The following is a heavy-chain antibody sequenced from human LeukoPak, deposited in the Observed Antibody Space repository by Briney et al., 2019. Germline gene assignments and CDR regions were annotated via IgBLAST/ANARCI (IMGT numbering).Heavy chain of an antibody. CDR1: GYTFIAYY. D-gene: IGHD5-18*01. CDR2: INANSGGT. CDR3: AKDLGIPSSVSPDWGMDV. Sequence: ASVKVSCKASGYTFIAYYIQWVRQAPGQGLEWMGWINANSGGTKYAQKFQGRVTMTRDTSISTAHMELSSLRSDGTAVYYCAKDLGIPSSVSPDWGMDVWGQGTTVTVSS. V-gene: IGHV1-2*02. J-gene: IGHJ6*02.